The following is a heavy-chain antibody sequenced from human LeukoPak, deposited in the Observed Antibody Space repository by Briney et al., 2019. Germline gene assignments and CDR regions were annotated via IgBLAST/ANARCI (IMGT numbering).Heavy chain of an antibody. J-gene: IGHJ4*02. D-gene: IGHD3-9*01. CDR2: IYYSGST. CDR3: ARPNYDILTGYYPGYFDY. Sequence: SETLSLTCTVSGGSISSSSYYWGCIRQPPGNGLEWIGSIYYSGSTYYNPSLKSRVTISVDTSKNQFSLKLSSVTAADTAVYYCARPNYDILTGYYPGYFDYWGQGTLVTVSS. CDR1: GGSISSSSYY. V-gene: IGHV4-39*01.